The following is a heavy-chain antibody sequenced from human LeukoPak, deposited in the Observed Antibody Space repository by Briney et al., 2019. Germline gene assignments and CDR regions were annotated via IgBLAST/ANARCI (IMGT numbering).Heavy chain of an antibody. CDR2: IYHSGST. CDR3: ARVINYYDSISYFTYYFVY. Sequence: TSQTLSLTCAVSRGSLSVGGYSSSWIRQPPGKGLEWIGYIYHSGSTYYNPSLKSRVTISVDRSKNQFSLKLSSVTAADTAGYYCARVINYYDSISYFTYYFVYWGRGTLVTVSS. J-gene: IGHJ4*02. V-gene: IGHV4-30-2*01. D-gene: IGHD3-22*01. CDR1: RGSLSVGGYS.